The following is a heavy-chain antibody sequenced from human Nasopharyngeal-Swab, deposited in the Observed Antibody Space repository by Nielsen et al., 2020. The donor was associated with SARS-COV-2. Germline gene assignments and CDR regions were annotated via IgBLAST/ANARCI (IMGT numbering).Heavy chain of an antibody. D-gene: IGHD3-10*01. J-gene: IGHJ3*02. CDR3: ASNSMVLYPTSGAFDI. CDR2: IYYSGST. Sequence: RQAPGKGLEWVGSIYYSGSTYYNPSLKSRVTITVDTPKNQFSLKLISVTAADTAVYYCASNSMVLYPTSGAFDIWGQGTMVTVSS. V-gene: IGHV4-39*01.